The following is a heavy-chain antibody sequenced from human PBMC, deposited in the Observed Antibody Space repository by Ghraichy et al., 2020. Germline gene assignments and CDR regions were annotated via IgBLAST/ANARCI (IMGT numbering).Heavy chain of an antibody. V-gene: IGHV3-23*01. D-gene: IGHD6-13*01. CDR2: ISGSGGST. J-gene: IGHJ6*02. CDR1: GFTFSSYA. Sequence: LSLTCAASGFTFSSYAMSWVRQAPGKGLEWVSAISGSGGSTYYADSVKGRFTISRDNSKNTLYLQMNSLRAEDTAVYYCAKDAPLYSSPYYYYGMDVWGQGTTVTVSS. CDR3: AKDAPLYSSPYYYYGMDV.